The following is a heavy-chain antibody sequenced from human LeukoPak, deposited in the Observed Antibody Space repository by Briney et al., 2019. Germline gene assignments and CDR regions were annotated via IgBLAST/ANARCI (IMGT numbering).Heavy chain of an antibody. CDR1: GGSFSGYY. D-gene: IGHD3-3*01. CDR3: ARVDHYDFWVFP. Sequence: SVTLSLTCAVYGGSFSGYYWSWIRQPPGKGLEWIGEINHSGSTNYNPSLKSRVTISVDTSKNQFSLKLSSVTAADTAVYYCARVDHYDFWVFPWGQGTLVTVSS. J-gene: IGHJ5*02. CDR2: INHSGST. V-gene: IGHV4-34*01.